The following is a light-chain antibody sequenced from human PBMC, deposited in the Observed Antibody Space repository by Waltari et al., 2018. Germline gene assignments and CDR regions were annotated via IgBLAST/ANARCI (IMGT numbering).Light chain of an antibody. V-gene: IGLV2-14*03. CDR3: NSYTSSNTYV. CDR1: SSDVGGYNY. CDR2: DVN. Sequence: QSALTQPASVSGSPGQSITISCTGTSSDVGGYNYVSWYQQHPGKGPKLIIYDVNNRPSGVSTRCSGSKSGNTASLTISGLQAEDEADYYCNSYTSSNTYVFGTGTKVTVL. J-gene: IGLJ1*01.